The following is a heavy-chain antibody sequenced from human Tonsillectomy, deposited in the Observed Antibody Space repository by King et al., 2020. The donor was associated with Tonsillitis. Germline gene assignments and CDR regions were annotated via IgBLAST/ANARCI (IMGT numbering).Heavy chain of an antibody. V-gene: IGHV3-53*01. CDR3: ARVLGLRSGSMGFDL. D-gene: IGHD1-26*01. J-gene: IGHJ2*01. CDR1: GFTVSSNY. CDR2: IYSGGTT. Sequence: VQLVESGGGLIQPGGSLRLSCAVSGFTVSSNYMSWVRQAPGKGLEWVSVIYSGGTTYYGDSVKGRFTISRDNSKNTLYYQMNSLRAEDTAVYYCARVLGLRSGSMGFDLWGRGTLVTVSS.